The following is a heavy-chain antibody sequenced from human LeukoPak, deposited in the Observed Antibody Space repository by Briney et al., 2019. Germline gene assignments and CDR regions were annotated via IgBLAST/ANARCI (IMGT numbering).Heavy chain of an antibody. V-gene: IGHV1-46*01. D-gene: IGHD2-15*01. CDR3: ASQISTPDAFDI. CDR1: GYTFTSYY. Sequence: ASVKVSCKASGYTFTSYYRHWVRQAPGQGLEWMGIINPSGGSTSYAQKFQGRVTLTRDTSTSTVYMALSSLRSEDTAVYYCASQISTPDAFDIWGQGTMVTVSS. J-gene: IGHJ3*02. CDR2: INPSGGST.